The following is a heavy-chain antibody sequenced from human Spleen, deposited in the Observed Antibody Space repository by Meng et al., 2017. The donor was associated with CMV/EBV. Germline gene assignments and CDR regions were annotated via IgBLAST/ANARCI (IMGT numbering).Heavy chain of an antibody. J-gene: IGHJ4*02. CDR2: VSWNGSRT. CDR3: VSHYDFWSGYYTYFNY. V-gene: IGHV3-19*01. CDR1: GFSFSSYE. D-gene: IGHD3-3*01. Sequence: GESLKISCAASGFSFSSYEMNWVRQAPGKGLEWVSGVSWNGSRTHYADSVKGRFIISRDNSRNFLYQQMNSLRPEDMAVYYCVSHYDFWSGYYTYFNYRGQGTRVTVSS.